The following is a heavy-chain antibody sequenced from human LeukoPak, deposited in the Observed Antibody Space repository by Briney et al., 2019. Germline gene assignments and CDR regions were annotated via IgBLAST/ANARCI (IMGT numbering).Heavy chain of an antibody. CDR1: GYSFTSHN. D-gene: IGHD6-19*01. V-gene: IGHV1-8*01. Sequence: WASVKVPCKASGYSFTSHNINWVRQATGQGLEWMGWVSPSSGNTAYAQKSQGRATMTRDTSISTAYMELSSLTSEDAAVYYCARGHPGYSSGWPDYWGQGTLVTVSS. CDR2: VSPSSGNT. CDR3: ARGHPGYSSGWPDY. J-gene: IGHJ4*02.